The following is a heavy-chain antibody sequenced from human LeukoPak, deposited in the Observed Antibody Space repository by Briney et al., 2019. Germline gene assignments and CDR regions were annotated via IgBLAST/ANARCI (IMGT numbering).Heavy chain of an antibody. CDR3: ARGYYYDSSGYDFDY. V-gene: IGHV3-48*03. Sequence: PGGSLRLSCAASGFTFSSYQMNWIRQAPGKGLEWVSYISSSASTIYYADSVKGRFTISRDNAKNSLYLQMNSLRAEDTAVYYCARGYYYDSSGYDFDYWGQGTLVTVSS. CDR2: ISSSASTI. CDR1: GFTFSSYQ. D-gene: IGHD3-22*01. J-gene: IGHJ4*02.